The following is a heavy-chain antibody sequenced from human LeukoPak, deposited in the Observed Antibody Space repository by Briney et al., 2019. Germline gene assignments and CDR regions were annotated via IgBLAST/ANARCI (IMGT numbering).Heavy chain of an antibody. V-gene: IGHV3-33*08. CDR1: GFTFSNYG. Sequence: GGSLRLSCAASGFTFSNYGMHWVRQAPGKGLEWVAIIWYDGSNKKYADSVKGRFTISRDNSKNTLYLQMNSLRAEDTAVYYCARVSCSGGSCNPYSYYDMDVWGQGTTVTVSS. CDR2: IWYDGSNK. D-gene: IGHD2-15*01. CDR3: ARVSCSGGSCNPYSYYDMDV. J-gene: IGHJ6*02.